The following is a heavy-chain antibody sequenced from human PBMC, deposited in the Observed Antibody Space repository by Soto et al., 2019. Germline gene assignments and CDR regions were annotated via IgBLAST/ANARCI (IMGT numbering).Heavy chain of an antibody. CDR2: ISGYNGNS. D-gene: IGHD2-15*01. V-gene: IGHV1-18*01. CDR3: AREDIQDIVVVVVAPEGLGY. Sequence: QVQLVQSGAEVKKPGASVKVSCKASGYTFTSYGISWVRQAPGQGLEWMGRISGYNGNSNYAQNLQGRVTMTTDTSTSTAYMELRSLRSDETAVYYCAREDIQDIVVVVVAPEGLGYWGQGTLVTVSS. CDR1: GYTFTSYG. J-gene: IGHJ4*02.